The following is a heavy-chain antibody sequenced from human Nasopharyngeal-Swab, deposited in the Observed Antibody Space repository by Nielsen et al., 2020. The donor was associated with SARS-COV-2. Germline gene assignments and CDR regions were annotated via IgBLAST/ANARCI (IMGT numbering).Heavy chain of an antibody. CDR2: IIPIFGTA. CDR1: GGTFSSYA. Sequence: SVKVSCKASGGTFSSYAISWVRQAPGQGLEWMGGIIPIFGTANYAQKFQGRVTITADESTSTAYMELSSLRSEDTAVYYCARGHDSSSGKGPIDYWGQGTLFTVSS. D-gene: IGHD6-6*01. CDR3: ARGHDSSSGKGPIDY. V-gene: IGHV1-69*13. J-gene: IGHJ4*02.